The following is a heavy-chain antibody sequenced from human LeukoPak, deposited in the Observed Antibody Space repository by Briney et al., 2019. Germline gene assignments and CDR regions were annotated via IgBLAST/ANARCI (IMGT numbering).Heavy chain of an antibody. CDR3: AGTSNPPHRSYYYYGMDV. CDR1: GFTFSSYW. V-gene: IGHV3-7*01. Sequence: GGSLRLSCAASGFTFSSYWMSWVRQAPGKGLEWVANIKQDGSEKYYVDSVKGRFTISRDNAKNSLYLQMNSLRAEDTAVYYCAGTSNPPHRSYYYYGMDVWGQGTTVTVSS. CDR2: IKQDGSEK. J-gene: IGHJ6*02.